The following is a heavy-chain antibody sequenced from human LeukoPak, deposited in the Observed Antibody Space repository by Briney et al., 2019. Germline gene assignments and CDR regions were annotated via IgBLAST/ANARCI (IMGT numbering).Heavy chain of an antibody. J-gene: IGHJ6*03. CDR2: IHHTGST. CDR1: GYSISSAYY. V-gene: IGHV4-38-2*02. CDR3: ARAVYCSSFTCGYYYMDV. D-gene: IGHD2-2*01. Sequence: SETLSPTCTVSGYSISSAYYWGWIRQPPGKGLEWIGSIHHTGSTYYNPSLKSRVTILVDTSKNQFSLKLSSVTAADTAVYYCARAVYCSSFTCGYYYMDVWGKGTTVTVS.